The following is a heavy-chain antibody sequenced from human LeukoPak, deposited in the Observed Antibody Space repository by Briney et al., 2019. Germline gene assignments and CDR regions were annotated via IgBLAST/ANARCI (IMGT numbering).Heavy chain of an antibody. J-gene: IGHJ4*02. V-gene: IGHV3-23*01. CDR2: ISGSGGGT. CDR1: GITLSNYG. CDR3: AKRGVVIRVILVGFHKEAYYFDS. Sequence: GGSLRLSCAVSGITLSNYGMSWVRQAPGKGLEWVAGISGSGGGTVYADSVKGRFTISRDNPKNTLYLQMNSLRAEDTAVYFCAKRGVVIRVILVGFHKEAYYFDSWGQGALVTVSS. D-gene: IGHD3-22*01.